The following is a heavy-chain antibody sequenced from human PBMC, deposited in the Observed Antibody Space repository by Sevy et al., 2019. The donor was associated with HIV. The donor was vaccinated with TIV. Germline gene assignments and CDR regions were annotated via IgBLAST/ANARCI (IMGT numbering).Heavy chain of an antibody. CDR2: ISWYSGSI. D-gene: IGHD2-2*01. J-gene: IGHJ4*02. V-gene: IGHV3-9*01. CDR1: GFTFDDYA. Sequence: GGSLRLSCAASGFTFDDYAMHWGRQAPGKGLEWVSGISWYSGSIGYADSVKGRFTISRDNAKNSLYLQMNSLRAEDTALYYCAKESISVPAGVDYWGQGTLVTVSS. CDR3: AKESISVPAGVDY.